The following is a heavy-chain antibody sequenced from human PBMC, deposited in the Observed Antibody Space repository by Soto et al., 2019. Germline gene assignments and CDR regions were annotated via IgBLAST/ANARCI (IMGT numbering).Heavy chain of an antibody. CDR1: GFTFSSYA. J-gene: IGHJ4*02. V-gene: IGHV3-23*01. CDR3: AKDLHSRGWYPGYFGY. Sequence: EVQLLESGGGLVQPGGSLRLSCAASGFTFSSYAMSWVRQAPGKGLEWVSAISGSGGSTYYADSVKGRFTISRDNTKNTLYLQRNSVRAEDTAVYYSAKDLHSRGWYPGYFGYWGQGTLVIVAS. CDR2: ISGSGGST. D-gene: IGHD6-19*01.